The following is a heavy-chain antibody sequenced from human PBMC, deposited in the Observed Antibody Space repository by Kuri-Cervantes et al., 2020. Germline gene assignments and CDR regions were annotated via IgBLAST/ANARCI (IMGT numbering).Heavy chain of an antibody. V-gene: IGHV1-69*05. D-gene: IGHD3-22*01. CDR2: IIPIFGTA. Sequence: SVKVSCKASGGTFSNYAISWVRQAPGQGLEWMGGIIPIFGTANYAQKLQGRVTTTTDTSTSTAYMELRSLRSDDTAVYYCARDYYDSSGSSFDYWGQGTLVTVSS. J-gene: IGHJ4*02. CDR3: ARDYYDSSGSSFDY. CDR1: GGTFSNYA.